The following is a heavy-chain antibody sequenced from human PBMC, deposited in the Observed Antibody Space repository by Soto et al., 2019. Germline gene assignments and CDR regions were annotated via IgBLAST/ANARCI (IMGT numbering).Heavy chain of an antibody. Sequence: ASVKVSCKASEYTFTSYAMHWVRQAPGQSLEWMGWINAGNGNTKYSQKFQGRVTITRDTSASTAYMELSSRRSEDTAVYYCARELQGLDYFGYWGLGTLVTVSS. CDR1: EYTFTSYA. J-gene: IGHJ4*02. CDR3: ARELQGLDYFGY. V-gene: IGHV1-3*01. CDR2: INAGNGNT. D-gene: IGHD4-4*01.